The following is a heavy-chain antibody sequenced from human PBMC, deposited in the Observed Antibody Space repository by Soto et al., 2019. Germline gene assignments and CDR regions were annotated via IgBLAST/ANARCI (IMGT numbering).Heavy chain of an antibody. D-gene: IGHD3-10*01. Sequence: EVQLLESGGDLVQPGGSLRLSCAASGFTFSSYAMTWVRQAPGKGLEWVSTITSDGGNTYYVDSVKGRFTISRDNSKNTLYLQMNSLRAEDTAIYYCAKGRGGNNRYSFDYWGQGTLVTVSS. CDR1: GFTFSSYA. CDR3: AKGRGGNNRYSFDY. J-gene: IGHJ4*02. CDR2: ITSDGGNT. V-gene: IGHV3-23*01.